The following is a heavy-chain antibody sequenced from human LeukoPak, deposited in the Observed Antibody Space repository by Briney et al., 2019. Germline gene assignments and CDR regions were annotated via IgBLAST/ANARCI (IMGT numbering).Heavy chain of an antibody. CDR1: GFTFSNYA. V-gene: IGHV3-23*01. Sequence: GGSLRLSCIASGFTFSNYAMSWVRQAPGKGLEWVSAISGSGGSTYYADSVKGRFTISRDNSKNTLYLQMNSLRAEDTAVYYCAKFKAVGASFPAPFDYWGQGTLVTVSS. J-gene: IGHJ4*02. CDR2: ISGSGGST. CDR3: AKFKAVGASFPAPFDY. D-gene: IGHD1-26*01.